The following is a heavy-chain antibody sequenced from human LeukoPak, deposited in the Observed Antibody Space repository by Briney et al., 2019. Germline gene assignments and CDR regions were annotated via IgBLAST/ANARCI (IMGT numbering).Heavy chain of an antibody. CDR2: IYYSGST. J-gene: IGHJ4*02. CDR1: GGSVSSGSYY. Sequence: SETLSLTCTVTGGSVSSGSYYWSWIRQPPGKGLEWIGYIYYSGSTNYNPSLKSRVTISVDTSKNQFSLKLSSVTAADTAVYYCARDAVTVNSYYFDYWGQGTLVTVSS. CDR3: ARDAVTVNSYYFDY. V-gene: IGHV4-61*01. D-gene: IGHD4-11*01.